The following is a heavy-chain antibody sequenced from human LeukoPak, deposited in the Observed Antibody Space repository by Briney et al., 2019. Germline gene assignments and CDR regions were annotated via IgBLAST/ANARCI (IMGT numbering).Heavy chain of an antibody. D-gene: IGHD3-16*01. CDR3: VRGSTLRHYQY. J-gene: IGHJ4*02. CDR1: GGSISSSTYY. V-gene: IGHV4-39*01. CDR2: IYYSGST. Sequence: SETLSLTCTVSGGSISSSTYYWGWIRRPPGKGLEWIGSIYYSGSTYYNPSLKSRVAVSVDTSKNQFSLKLSSVTAADTAVYYCVRGSTLRHYQYWGQGTLVTVSS.